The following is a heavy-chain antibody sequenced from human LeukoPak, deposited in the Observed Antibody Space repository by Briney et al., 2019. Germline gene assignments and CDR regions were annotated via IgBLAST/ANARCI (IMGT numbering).Heavy chain of an antibody. V-gene: IGHV3-21*01. CDR2: ISSSSSYI. CDR3: ASDSGYSSSWYHYYFDY. Sequence: GGSLRLSCAASGFTFSNYSMNWVRQAPGKGLEWVSSISSSSSYIYYADSVKGRFTISRDNSKNTLYLQMNSLRAEDTAVYYCASDSGYSSSWYHYYFDYWGQGTLVTVSS. J-gene: IGHJ4*02. CDR1: GFTFSNYS. D-gene: IGHD6-13*01.